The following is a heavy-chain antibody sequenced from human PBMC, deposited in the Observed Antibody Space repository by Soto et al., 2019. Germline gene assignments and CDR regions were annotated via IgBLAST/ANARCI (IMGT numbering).Heavy chain of an antibody. V-gene: IGHV3-21*01. D-gene: IGHD3-22*01. J-gene: IGHJ4*02. CDR2: ISSSGSYI. CDR1: GFTFSNYG. Sequence: GGSLRLSCAASGFTFSNYGMHWVRQAPGKGLVWVSSISSSGSYIYYADSVKGRFTISRDNAKNTLYLPMNSPRAEDTAVYYFASARGLYDSYSLEYWGQGTLVTVSS. CDR3: ASARGLYDSYSLEY.